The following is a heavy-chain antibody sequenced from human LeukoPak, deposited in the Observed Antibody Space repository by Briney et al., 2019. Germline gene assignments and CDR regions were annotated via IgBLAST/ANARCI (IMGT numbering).Heavy chain of an antibody. V-gene: IGHV3-48*03. Sequence: GGSLRLSCAASGFTFSSYEMNWVRQAPGKGLEWVSYISSSGSTIYYADSVKGRFTISRDNAKNSLYLQMNSLRAEGTAVYYCAELGITMIGGVWGKGTAVTISS. J-gene: IGHJ6*04. CDR1: GFTFSSYE. CDR2: ISSSGSTI. D-gene: IGHD3-10*02. CDR3: AELGITMIGGV.